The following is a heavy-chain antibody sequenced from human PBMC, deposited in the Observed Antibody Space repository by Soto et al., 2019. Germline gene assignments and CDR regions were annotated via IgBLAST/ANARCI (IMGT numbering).Heavy chain of an antibody. CDR1: GFTFSSYG. Sequence: QVQLVESGGGVVQPGRSLRLSCAASGFTFSSYGMHWVRQAPGKGLEWVAVIWYDGSNKWYADSVKGRFTISRDNSKDTLYLQMNSLRAEDTAVYSCARHRGYSGYDSPRFYYGMDVWGQGTTVTVSS. CDR2: IWYDGSNK. V-gene: IGHV3-33*01. D-gene: IGHD5-12*01. J-gene: IGHJ6*02. CDR3: ARHRGYSGYDSPRFYYGMDV.